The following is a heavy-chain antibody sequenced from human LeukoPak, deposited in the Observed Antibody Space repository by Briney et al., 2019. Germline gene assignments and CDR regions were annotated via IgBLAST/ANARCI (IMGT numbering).Heavy chain of an antibody. Sequence: ASVKVSCKASGYTFTSYAMNWVRQAPGQGLEWMGWINTNTGNPTYAQGFTGRFVFSLDTSVSTAYLQISSLKAKDTAVYYCARGEIQYQLPDSPEMDVWGQGTTVTVSS. CDR1: GYTFTSYA. D-gene: IGHD2-2*01. CDR3: ARGEIQYQLPDSPEMDV. J-gene: IGHJ6*02. V-gene: IGHV7-4-1*02. CDR2: INTNTGNP.